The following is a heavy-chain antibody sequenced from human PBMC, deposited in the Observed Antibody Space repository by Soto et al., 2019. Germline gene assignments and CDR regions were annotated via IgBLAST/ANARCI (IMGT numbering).Heavy chain of an antibody. J-gene: IGHJ4*02. CDR3: ATVFRSSNFNY. CDR2: ITSSSSTI. D-gene: IGHD3-10*02. V-gene: IGHV3-11*01. CDR1: GLSFSDYY. Sequence: QVELVESGGGLVKPGGSLRLSCAASGLSFSDYYMSWIRQAPGKGLEWIAYITSSSSTIYYADSVKGRFTISRNDAKNLLYLQLDSLRAEDTAVYYCATVFRSSNFNYRGQGTLVTVSS.